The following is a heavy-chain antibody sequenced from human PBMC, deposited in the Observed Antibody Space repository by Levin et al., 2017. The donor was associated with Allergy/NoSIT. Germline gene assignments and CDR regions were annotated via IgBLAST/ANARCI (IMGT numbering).Heavy chain of an antibody. D-gene: IGHD3-16*01. CDR2: MNPNSGNT. Sequence: GESLKISCKASGYTFTSYDINWVRQATGQGLEWMGWMNPNSGNTGYAQKFQGRVTMTRNTSISTAYMELSSLRSEDTAVYYCARVGTFWGLDIWGQGTMVTVSS. CDR1: GYTFTSYD. CDR3: ARVGTFWGLDI. V-gene: IGHV1-8*01. J-gene: IGHJ3*02.